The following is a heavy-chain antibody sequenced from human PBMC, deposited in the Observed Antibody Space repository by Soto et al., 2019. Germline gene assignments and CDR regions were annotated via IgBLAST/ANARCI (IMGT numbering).Heavy chain of an antibody. CDR1: GGTFSSYA. J-gene: IGHJ4*02. Sequence: ASVKVSCQASGGTFSSYALSWVRPAPGQGLEWMGGIIPIFGTANYAQKFQGRVTITADESTSKAYMELSSLRSEDTAVCYCARGGGYCGGDCYTFDYWGQGTLVTVSS. CDR2: IIPIFGTA. CDR3: ARGGGYCGGDCYTFDY. V-gene: IGHV1-69*13. D-gene: IGHD2-21*02.